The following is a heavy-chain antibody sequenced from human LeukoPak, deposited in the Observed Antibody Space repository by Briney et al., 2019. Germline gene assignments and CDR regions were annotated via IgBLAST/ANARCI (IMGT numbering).Heavy chain of an antibody. J-gene: IGHJ4*02. CDR3: AKDHGDNYYDSSGYLSYFDY. D-gene: IGHD3-22*01. Sequence: GGSLRLSCAASGFTFSSYGMHWVRQAPGKGLEWVAFIRYDGSNKYYADSVKGRFTISRDNSKNTLYLQMNSLRAEDTAVYYCAKDHGDNYYDSSGYLSYFDYWGQGTLVTVSS. V-gene: IGHV3-30*02. CDR2: IRYDGSNK. CDR1: GFTFSSYG.